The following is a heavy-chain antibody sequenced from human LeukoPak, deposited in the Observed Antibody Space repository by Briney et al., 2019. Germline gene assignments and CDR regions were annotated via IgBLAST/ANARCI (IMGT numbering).Heavy chain of an antibody. CDR2: IYYSGST. D-gene: IGHD1-26*01. CDR1: GGSISSYY. J-gene: IGHJ4*02. V-gene: IGHV4-59*01. CDR3: ARARVGANDY. Sequence: SETLSLTCTVSGGSISSYYWSWIRQPPGKGLEWIGYIYYSGSTNYNPSLKSRVTISVDTSKNQFSLKLSSVTAADTAVYYCARARVGANDYWGQRTLVTVSS.